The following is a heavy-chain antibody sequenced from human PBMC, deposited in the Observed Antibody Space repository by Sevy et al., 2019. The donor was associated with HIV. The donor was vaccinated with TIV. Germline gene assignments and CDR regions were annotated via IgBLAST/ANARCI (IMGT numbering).Heavy chain of an antibody. V-gene: IGHV3-11*01. J-gene: IGHJ4*02. CDR3: ARDSPRLPHSSGYYPSFDY. Sequence: GGSLRLSCAASGFTFSDYYMSWIRQAPGKGLEWVSYISSSGSTIYYADSVKGRFTISRDNAKNSLYLQMNSLRAEDTAVYYCARDSPRLPHSSGYYPSFDYWGQGTLVTVSS. CDR2: ISSSGSTI. D-gene: IGHD3-22*01. CDR1: GFTFSDYY.